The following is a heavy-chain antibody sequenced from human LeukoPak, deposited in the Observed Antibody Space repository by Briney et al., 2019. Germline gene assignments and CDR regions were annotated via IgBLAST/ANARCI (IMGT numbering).Heavy chain of an antibody. J-gene: IGHJ4*02. CDR2: IANDGSRK. CDR3: ATGWFGDYYFDY. Sequence: PGGSLRLSCAGSGFTFSRNGMHWVRQAPGQGLEWVAGIANDGSRKHYADSVKGRFTISRDNSKNTMYLQMDSLRAEDTAIYYCATGWFGDYYFDYWGQGTLVTVSS. CDR1: GFTFSRNG. D-gene: IGHD3-10*01. V-gene: IGHV3-30*03.